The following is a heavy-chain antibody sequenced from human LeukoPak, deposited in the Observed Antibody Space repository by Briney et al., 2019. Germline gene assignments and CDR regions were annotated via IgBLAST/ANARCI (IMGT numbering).Heavy chain of an antibody. J-gene: IGHJ3*02. CDR3: ARDAGDFWNYAFDI. CDR2: IYTTGST. V-gene: IGHV4-61*02. CDR1: GGSIGSGSSY. D-gene: IGHD3-3*01. Sequence: SETLSLTCTVSGGSIGSGSSYWSWIRQTAGKGLEWIGRIYTTGSTNYNPSLKSRVTISVDTSKNQFSLKLSSVTAADTAVYYCARDAGDFWNYAFDIWGQGTTVTVSS.